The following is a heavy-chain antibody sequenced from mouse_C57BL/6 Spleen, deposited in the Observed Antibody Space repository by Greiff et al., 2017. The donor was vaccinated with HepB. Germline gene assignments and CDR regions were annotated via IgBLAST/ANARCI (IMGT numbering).Heavy chain of an antibody. CDR2: IWRGGST. CDR3: AKKDYAMDY. Sequence: VKLMESGPGLVQPSQSLSITCTVSGFSLTSYGVHWVRQSPGKGLEWLGVIWRGGSTDYDAAFMSRLSITKDNSKSQVFFKMNSLQADDTAIYYCAKKDYAMDYWGQGTSVTVSS. CDR1: GFSLTSYG. J-gene: IGHJ4*01. V-gene: IGHV2-5*01.